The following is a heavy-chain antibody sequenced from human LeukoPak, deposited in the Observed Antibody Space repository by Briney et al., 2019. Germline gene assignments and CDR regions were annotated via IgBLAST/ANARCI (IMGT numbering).Heavy chain of an antibody. V-gene: IGHV1-2*06. CDR3: ASYGDDILTGYYIHFDY. D-gene: IGHD3-9*01. J-gene: IGHJ4*02. Sequence: ASVKVSCKASGYTFTGYYMHWVRQAPGQGLEWMGRINPNSGRTNYAQKFQGRVTMTRDTTISTAYMELSRLRSDDTAVYYCASYGDDILTGYYIHFDYWGQGTLVTVSS. CDR2: INPNSGRT. CDR1: GYTFTGYY.